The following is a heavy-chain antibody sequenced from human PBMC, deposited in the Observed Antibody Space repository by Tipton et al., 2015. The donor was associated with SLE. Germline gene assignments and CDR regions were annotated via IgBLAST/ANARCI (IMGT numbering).Heavy chain of an antibody. J-gene: IGHJ3*02. D-gene: IGHD2-21*01. V-gene: IGHV4-59*11. CDR3: AREDVGVMEEASFDI. Sequence: TLSLTCTVAGGSIDGHYWSWFRQPPGKGLEWIGYIYYSGCTDYNPSLKSRVTISIDTSKNQFSLKLRSMTAADTAVYYCAREDVGVMEEASFDIWGQGTVVTVSS. CDR1: GGSIDGHY. CDR2: IYYSGCT.